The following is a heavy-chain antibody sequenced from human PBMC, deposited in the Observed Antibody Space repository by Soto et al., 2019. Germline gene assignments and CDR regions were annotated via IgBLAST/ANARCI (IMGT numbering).Heavy chain of an antibody. J-gene: IGHJ4*02. Sequence: GGSLRLSCAASGFSVSSYAMGWVRQAPGKGLDWVSSISAGGDGTYYADSVKGRFTISRDNSKNTMYLQMTSLRADDTAVYYCADVWRYQYYWGPGTLVTVSS. D-gene: IGHD1-26*01. CDR2: ISAGGDGT. V-gene: IGHV3-23*01. CDR3: ADVWRYQYY. CDR1: GFSVSSYA.